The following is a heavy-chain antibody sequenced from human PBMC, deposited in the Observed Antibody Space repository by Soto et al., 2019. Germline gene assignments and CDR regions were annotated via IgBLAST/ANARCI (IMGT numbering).Heavy chain of an antibody. J-gene: IGHJ4*02. CDR2: ISGGGDTT. CDR1: GFTFHNYA. CDR3: AKGRGGSGSLTPRVDF. Sequence: EVQLLESGGGLVQPGGSLRLSCADSGFTFHNYAMTWVRQAPGKGLEWVSAISGGGDTTSYADSVKGRFTVSRDGSKNTLYLQMSSLRAEDTALYYCAKGRGGSGSLTPRVDFWGQGTLVTVSS. V-gene: IGHV3-23*01. D-gene: IGHD3-10*01.